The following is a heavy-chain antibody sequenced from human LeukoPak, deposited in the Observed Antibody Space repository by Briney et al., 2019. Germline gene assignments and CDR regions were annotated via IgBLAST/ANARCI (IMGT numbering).Heavy chain of an antibody. Sequence: GSLRLSCAASGFTFSSYWMSWVRQAPGKGLEWVANIKQDGSEKYYVDSVKGRFTISRANAKNSLYLQMNSLRAEDTAVYYCARGGSYYASDYWGQGTLVTVSS. V-gene: IGHV3-7*01. CDR2: IKQDGSEK. J-gene: IGHJ4*02. D-gene: IGHD1-26*01. CDR1: GFTFSSYW. CDR3: ARGGSYYASDY.